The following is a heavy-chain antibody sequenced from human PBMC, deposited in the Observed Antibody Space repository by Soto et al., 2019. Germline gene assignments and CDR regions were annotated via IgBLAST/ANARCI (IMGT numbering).Heavy chain of an antibody. J-gene: IGHJ2*01. Sequence: GGSLRLSCAASGFTFSNYDMHWVRQTTGKGLEWVSAIDIAGATYYPDSVKGRFTVSREKAKNSLYLQMNGLRADDTAVYYCARAARWLQSRYFDLWGRGTLVTVSS. CDR1: GFTFSNYD. D-gene: IGHD5-12*01. V-gene: IGHV3-13*01. CDR3: ARAARWLQSRYFDL. CDR2: IDIAGAT.